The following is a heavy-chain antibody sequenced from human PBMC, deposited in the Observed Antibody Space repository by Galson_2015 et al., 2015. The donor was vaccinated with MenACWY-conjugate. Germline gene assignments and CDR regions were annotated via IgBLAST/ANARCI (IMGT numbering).Heavy chain of an antibody. V-gene: IGHV5-51*01. CDR2: INPGDSDT. CDR3: ARHRAAGGGYYYGMDV. CDR1: GYRFSNYW. J-gene: IGHJ6*02. D-gene: IGHD6-13*01. Sequence: QSGAEVKKAGESLEISCKTSGYRFSNYWIAWVRQMPGKGLEWMGIINPGDSDTRYSPSLQGQVTISVDKSMSTAYLQWSSLKASDTAMYYCARHRAAGGGYYYGMDVWGQGTTVTVS.